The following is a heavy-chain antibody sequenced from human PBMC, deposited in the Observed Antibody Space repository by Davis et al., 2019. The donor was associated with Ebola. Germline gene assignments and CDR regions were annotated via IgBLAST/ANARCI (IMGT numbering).Heavy chain of an antibody. CDR3: AGYTSSSSDLYYYYGMDV. J-gene: IGHJ6*02. CDR2: IYYSGST. Sequence: MPSETLSLTCTVSGGSISSYYWSWIRQPPGKGLEWIGYIYYSGSTNYNPSLKSRVTISVDTSKNQFSLKLSSVTAADTAVYYWAGYTSSSSDLYYYYGMDVWGQGTTVTVSS. CDR1: GGSISSYY. D-gene: IGHD6-6*01. V-gene: IGHV4-59*08.